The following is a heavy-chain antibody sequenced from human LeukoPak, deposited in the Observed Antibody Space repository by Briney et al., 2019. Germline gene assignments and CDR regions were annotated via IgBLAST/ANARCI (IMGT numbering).Heavy chain of an antibody. CDR2: IRYDGSNK. J-gene: IGHJ4*02. Sequence: GGSLRLSCAASGFTFSSYGMHWVRQAPGKGLEWVAFIRYDGSNKYYADSVKGRFTISRDNSKNTLYLQMNSLRAEDTAVYYCAKAYYYGSGSSVFDYWGQGTLVTVSS. CDR3: AKAYYYGSGSSVFDY. V-gene: IGHV3-30*02. D-gene: IGHD3-10*01. CDR1: GFTFSSYG.